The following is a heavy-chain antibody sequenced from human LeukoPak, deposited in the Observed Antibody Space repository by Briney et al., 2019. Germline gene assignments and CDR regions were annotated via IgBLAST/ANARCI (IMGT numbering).Heavy chain of an antibody. CDR2: IKTQTDDGTT. J-gene: IGHJ4*02. Sequence: GGSLRLSCAASGFTFSSAWMSWVRQAPGKGLEWVGRIKTQTDDGTTDYATPVKGRFTISRDDSKNTLFLQMNSLKTEDTAVYYCTTNLVCGGDCYPYDVDYWGQGTAVTVSS. CDR3: TTNLVCGGDCYPYDVDY. D-gene: IGHD2-21*02. V-gene: IGHV3-15*01. CDR1: GFTFSSAW.